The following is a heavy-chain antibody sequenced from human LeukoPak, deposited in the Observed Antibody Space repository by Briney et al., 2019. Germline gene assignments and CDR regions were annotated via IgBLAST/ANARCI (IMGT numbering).Heavy chain of an antibody. J-gene: IGHJ1*01. CDR3: ARSYYDSSGYFQH. V-gene: IGHV1-69*05. CDR2: IIPIFGTA. Sequence: SVKVSCKASGGTLSSYAISWVRQAPGQGLEWMGRIIPIFGTANYAQKFQGRVTITTDESTSTAYMELSSLRSEDTAVYYCARSYYDSSGYFQHWGQGTLVTVSS. CDR1: GGTLSSYA. D-gene: IGHD3-22*01.